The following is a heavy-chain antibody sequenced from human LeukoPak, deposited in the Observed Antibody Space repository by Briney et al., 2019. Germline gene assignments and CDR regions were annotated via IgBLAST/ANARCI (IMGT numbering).Heavy chain of an antibody. CDR1: GYTFTSYY. Sequence: ASVKVSCKASGYTFTSYYMHWVRQAPGQGLEWMGIINPSGGSTSYAQKFQGRVTMTRDMSTSTVHMELSSLRSEDTAVYYCARDLMTTVTNFYYYMDVWGKGTTVTVSS. V-gene: IGHV1-46*01. D-gene: IGHD4-17*01. CDR3: ARDLMTTVTNFYYYMDV. J-gene: IGHJ6*03. CDR2: INPSGGST.